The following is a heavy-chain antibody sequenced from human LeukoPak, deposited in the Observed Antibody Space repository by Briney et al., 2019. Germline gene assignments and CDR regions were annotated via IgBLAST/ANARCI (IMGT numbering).Heavy chain of an antibody. Sequence: TLSLTXXXXGXXVSSGSYYWSWIRQPPGTGLEWIGYIYYSGSTNYNPSLKSRVTISVDTSKNQFSLKLSSVTAADTAVYYCARDRKRWLQEIFDYWGQGTLVTVSS. J-gene: IGHJ4*02. CDR1: GXXVSSGSYY. CDR2: IYYSGST. CDR3: ARDRKRWLQEIFDY. D-gene: IGHD5-24*01. V-gene: IGHV4-61*01.